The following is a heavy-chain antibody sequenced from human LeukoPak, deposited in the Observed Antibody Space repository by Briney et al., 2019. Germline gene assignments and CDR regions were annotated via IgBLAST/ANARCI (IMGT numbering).Heavy chain of an antibody. J-gene: IGHJ6*03. CDR3: AKVMPPGRIRFYSYYMDV. D-gene: IGHD2-15*01. CDR2: ISGSSYTI. V-gene: IGHV3-48*01. Sequence: GGSLRLSCAASGFTFSSYSMNWVRQAPGKGLEWVSYISGSSYTIYYADSVKGRFTISRDNAKNSLYLQMNSLRAEDTAVYYCAKVMPPGRIRFYSYYMDVWGKGTTVTVS. CDR1: GFTFSSYS.